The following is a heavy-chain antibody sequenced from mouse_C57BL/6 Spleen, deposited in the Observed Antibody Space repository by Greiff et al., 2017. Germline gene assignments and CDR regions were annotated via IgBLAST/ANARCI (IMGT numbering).Heavy chain of an antibody. D-gene: IGHD1-1*01. J-gene: IGHJ1*03. CDR2: IWGGGST. V-gene: IGHV2-9*01. CDR3: AERGFCGSRPHGYFDV. Sequence: QVQLQQSGPGLVAPSQSLSITCTVSGFSLTSYGVDWVRQPPGQGLEWLGVIWGGGSTNYYSALMSRPSIIKDNSNSHVFLKMNSLQTGGRATYYCAERGFCGSRPHGYFDVWGTGTTVTVSA. CDR1: GFSLTSYG.